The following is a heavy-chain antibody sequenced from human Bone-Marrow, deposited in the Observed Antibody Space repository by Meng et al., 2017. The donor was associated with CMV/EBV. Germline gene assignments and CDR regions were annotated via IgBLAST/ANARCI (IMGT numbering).Heavy chain of an antibody. CDR1: GFTFSNYA. V-gene: IGHV3-30-3*01. CDR2: ISYDGNNR. J-gene: IGHJ4*02. Sequence: GESLKISCAASGFTFSNYAIHWVRQAPGKGLEWVALISYDGNNRSYPDSVKGRFTISRDNSKNTLYLQMKSLRPEDAAAYYCARGWRTYATGGYRYNGYFDYWGQGTLVTVSS. D-gene: IGHD2-8*02. CDR3: ARGWRTYATGGYRYNGYFDY.